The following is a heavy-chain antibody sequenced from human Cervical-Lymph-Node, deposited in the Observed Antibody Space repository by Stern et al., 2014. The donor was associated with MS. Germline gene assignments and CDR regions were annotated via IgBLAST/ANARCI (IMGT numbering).Heavy chain of an antibody. J-gene: IGHJ3*02. V-gene: IGHV1-18*01. CDR3: ARGLLGSENAFDI. CDR2: ISAYSCTT. CDR1: GYTFTSYG. D-gene: IGHD2-15*01. Sequence: MQLVESGAEVKKPGASVKVSCKASGYTFTSYGISWVRQAPGQGLERMGWISAYSCTTNYTQKLQGRGTMTTDTSTSTAYMELRSLRSDDTAVYYCARGLLGSENAFDIWGQGTMVTVSS.